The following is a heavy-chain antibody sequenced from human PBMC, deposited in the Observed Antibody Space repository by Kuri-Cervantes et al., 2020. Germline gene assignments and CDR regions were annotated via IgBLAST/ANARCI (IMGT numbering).Heavy chain of an antibody. D-gene: IGHD5-24*01. J-gene: IGHJ4*02. Sequence: GGSLRLSCAASGFTVSSNYMSWVRQAPGKGLEWVSVIYSGGSTYYADSVKGRFTISRDNAKNSLYLQMNSLRAEDTAVYYCAREEIARRWLQLQSDYFDYWGQGTLVTVSS. CDR1: GFTVSSNY. V-gene: IGHV3-66*01. CDR3: AREEIARRWLQLQSDYFDY. CDR2: IYSGGST.